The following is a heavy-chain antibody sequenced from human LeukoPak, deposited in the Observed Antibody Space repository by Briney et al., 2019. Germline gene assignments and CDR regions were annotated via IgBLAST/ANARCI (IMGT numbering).Heavy chain of an antibody. J-gene: IGHJ4*02. CDR1: GYIFTNFG. CDR3: ATRSYGKFDY. CDR2: ISGYNGNT. V-gene: IGHV1-18*01. D-gene: IGHD3-16*01. Sequence: ASVKVSCKASGYIFTNFGISWVRQARGQGLEWMGWISGYNGNTKYVQKFQGRVTMTTDTSTSTAYMELRSLRSDDTAVYYCATRSYGKFDYWGQGTLVTVSS.